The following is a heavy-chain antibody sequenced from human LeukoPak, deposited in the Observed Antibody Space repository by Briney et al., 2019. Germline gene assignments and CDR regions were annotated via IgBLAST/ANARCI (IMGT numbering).Heavy chain of an antibody. V-gene: IGHV4-59*01. CDR3: ARSSQYNSGWYAY. Sequence: SETLSLTCTVSGGSISSYYWSWIRQPPGKGLEWIGYVLYSGSTNYNPSLKSRVTISVDTSKNQFSLKLISVTAADTAVYFCARSSQYNSGWYAYWGQGTLVTVSS. CDR1: GGSISSYY. D-gene: IGHD6-19*01. J-gene: IGHJ4*02. CDR2: VLYSGST.